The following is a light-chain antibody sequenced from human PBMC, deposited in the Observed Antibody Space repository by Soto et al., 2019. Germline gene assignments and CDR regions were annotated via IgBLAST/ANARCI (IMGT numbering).Light chain of an antibody. Sequence: QSALTQPRSVSGSPGQSVTISCTGTSSDVGGYNYVSWYQQHPGKAPKLMIYDVSKRPSGVPDRFSGSKSGNTASLTISGLQAEDEADYSCQSYDSSLSGYVFGAGTKLTVL. J-gene: IGLJ1*01. CDR2: DVS. CDR3: QSYDSSLSGYV. CDR1: SSDVGGYNY. V-gene: IGLV2-11*01.